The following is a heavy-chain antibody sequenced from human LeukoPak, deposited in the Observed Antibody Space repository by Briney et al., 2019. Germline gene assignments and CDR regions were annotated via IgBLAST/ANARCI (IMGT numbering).Heavy chain of an antibody. CDR3: AREFRSSGFDY. Sequence: PSETLSLTCTASGGSISSSSYYWGWIRQPPGKGLEWIGSIYYSGSTYYNTSLKSRVTISVDTSKNQFSLKLSSVTAADTAVYYCAREFRSSGFDYWGQGTLVTVSS. CDR2: IYYSGST. J-gene: IGHJ4*02. D-gene: IGHD6-6*01. V-gene: IGHV4-39*02. CDR1: GGSISSSSYY.